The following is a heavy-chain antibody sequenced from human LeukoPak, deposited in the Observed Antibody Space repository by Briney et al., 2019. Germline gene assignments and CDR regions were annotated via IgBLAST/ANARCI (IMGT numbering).Heavy chain of an antibody. J-gene: IGHJ4*02. CDR3: AKDQGQAVVPRRFDN. CDR2: IRYDGSNK. CDR1: GFTFSSYG. Sequence: GGSLRLSCAASGFTFSSYGMHWVRQAPGKGLEWVAFIRYDGSNKYYADSVKGRFTISRDNSKNTLYLQMNSLRAEDSAVYDCAKDQGQAVVPRRFDNWGQGTLVTVSS. V-gene: IGHV3-30*02. D-gene: IGHD2-2*01.